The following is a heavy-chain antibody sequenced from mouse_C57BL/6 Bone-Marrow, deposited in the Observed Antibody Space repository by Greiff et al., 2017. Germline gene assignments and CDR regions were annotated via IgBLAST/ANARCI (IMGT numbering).Heavy chain of an antibody. V-gene: IGHV3-6*01. D-gene: IGHD1-1*01. CDR2: ISYDGSN. J-gene: IGHJ3*01. CDR3: ARGYYGSFFAY. Sequence: VQLQQSGPGLVKPSQSLSLTCSATGYSITSGYYWNWIRQFPGNKLEWMGYISYDGSNNYNPSLKNRISFTRDTSKNQFFLKLNSVTTEDTATYYCARGYYGSFFAYWGQGTLVTVSA. CDR1: GYSITSGYY.